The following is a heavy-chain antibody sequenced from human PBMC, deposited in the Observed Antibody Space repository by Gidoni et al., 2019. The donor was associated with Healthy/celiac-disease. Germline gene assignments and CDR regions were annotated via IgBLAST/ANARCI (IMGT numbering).Heavy chain of an antibody. CDR2: ISSSSSYI. D-gene: IGHD3-3*01. V-gene: IGHV3-21*01. CDR3: ARDHFFGVVTSNAFDI. J-gene: IGHJ3*02. CDR1: GFTFSSYS. Sequence: EVQLVESGGGLVKPGGSLRPSCAASGFTFSSYSMNWVRQAPGKGLEWVSSISSSSSYIYYADSVKGRFTISRDNAKNSLYLQMNSLRAEDTAVYYCARDHFFGVVTSNAFDIWGQGTMVTVSS.